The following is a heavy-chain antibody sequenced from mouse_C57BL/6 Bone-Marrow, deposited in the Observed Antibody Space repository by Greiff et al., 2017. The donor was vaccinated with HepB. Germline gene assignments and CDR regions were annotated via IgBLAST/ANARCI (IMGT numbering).Heavy chain of an antibody. D-gene: IGHD1-1*01. CDR2: INPGSGGT. CDR3: ARRYYGSSLAWFAY. V-gene: IGHV1-54*01. Sequence: QVQLQQSGAELVRPGTSVKVSCKASGYAFTNYLIEWVKQRPGQGLEWIVVINPGSGGTNYNEKFKGKATLTADKSSSTAYMQLSSLTSEDSAVYFWARRYYGSSLAWFAYWGQGTLVTVSA. J-gene: IGHJ3*01. CDR1: GYAFTNYL.